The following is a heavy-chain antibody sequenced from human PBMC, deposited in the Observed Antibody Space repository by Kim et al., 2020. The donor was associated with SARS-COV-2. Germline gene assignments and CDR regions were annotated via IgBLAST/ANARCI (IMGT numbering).Heavy chain of an antibody. D-gene: IGHD1-7*01. CDR3: AAEAPHRWNSNFDF. J-gene: IGHJ4*02. CDR1: GLTFGSSS. V-gene: IGHV1-58*01. CDR2: ILVGNGNT. Sequence: SVKVSCKASGLTFGSSSVQWVRQARGQRLEWIGWILVGNGNTNYAQRLQDRITITRDMSTSTVYLELNSLTSEDTAVYYCAAEAPHRWNSNFDFWGQGTLVTVSS.